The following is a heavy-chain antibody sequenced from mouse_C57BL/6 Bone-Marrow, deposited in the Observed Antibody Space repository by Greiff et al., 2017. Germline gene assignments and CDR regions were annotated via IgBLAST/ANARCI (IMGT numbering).Heavy chain of an antibody. J-gene: IGHJ2*01. CDR1: EYEFPSHD. V-gene: IGHV5-2*01. D-gene: IGHD2-3*01. Sequence: EVKLMESGGGLVQPGESLKLSCESNEYEFPSHDMSWVRKTPEKRLELVAAINSDGGSTYYPDTMESRFIISRDNTKKTLYLQMSSLRSEDTALYYCARRAMINTRFDYWGQGTTLTVSS. CDR2: INSDGGST. CDR3: ARRAMINTRFDY.